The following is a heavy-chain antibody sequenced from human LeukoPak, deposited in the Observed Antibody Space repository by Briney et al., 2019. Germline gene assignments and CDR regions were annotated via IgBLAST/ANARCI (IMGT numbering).Heavy chain of an antibody. D-gene: IGHD3-10*01. Sequence: KTSETLSLTCAVYGGSFSDSYWSWIRQPPGKGLEWIGEINHGGSTKFNPSLKSRVTISLDTSRNQFSLKLSSVTAADTAVYYCARGGYYGSGNDFRFDPWGQGTLVTVSS. CDR2: INHGGST. CDR1: GGSFSDSY. CDR3: ARGGYYGSGNDFRFDP. V-gene: IGHV4-34*01. J-gene: IGHJ5*02.